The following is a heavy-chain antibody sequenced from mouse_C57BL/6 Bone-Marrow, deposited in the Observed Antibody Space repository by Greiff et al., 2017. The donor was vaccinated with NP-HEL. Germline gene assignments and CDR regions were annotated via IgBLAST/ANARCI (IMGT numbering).Heavy chain of an antibody. Sequence: QVQLKQSGAELVKPGASVKMSCKASGYTFTSYWITWVKQRPGQGLEWIGDIYPGSGSTNYNEKFKSKATLTVDTSSSTAYMQRSSLTSEDSAVYYCARYDGYYPYAMDYWGQGTSVTVSS. CDR1: GYTFTSYW. V-gene: IGHV1-55*01. CDR3: ARYDGYYPYAMDY. J-gene: IGHJ4*01. D-gene: IGHD2-3*01. CDR2: IYPGSGST.